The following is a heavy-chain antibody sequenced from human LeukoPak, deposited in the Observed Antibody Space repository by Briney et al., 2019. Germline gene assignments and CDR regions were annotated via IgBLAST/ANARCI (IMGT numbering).Heavy chain of an antibody. V-gene: IGHV3-11*06. CDR3: ARDGAGYCSGGSCYLNWFDP. CDR1: GFTFSDYY. D-gene: IGHD2-15*01. CDR2: ISSSSSYT. Sequence: GGSLRLSCAASGFTFSDYYMSWIRQAPGKGLEWASYISSSSSYTNYADSVKGRFTISRDNAKNSLYLQMNSLRAEDTAVYYCARDGAGYCSGGSCYLNWFDPWGQGTLVTVSS. J-gene: IGHJ5*02.